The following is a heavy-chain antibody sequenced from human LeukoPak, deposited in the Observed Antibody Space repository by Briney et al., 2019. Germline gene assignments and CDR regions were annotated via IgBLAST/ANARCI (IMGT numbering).Heavy chain of an antibody. CDR1: GCSRRTRGMC. D-gene: IGHD3-22*01. CDR2: IVWDGDK. J-gene: IGHJ4*02. CDR3: ARMVRVVVATTAACYFDE. Sequence: SGPSLVNPPHTLTLTCTFSGCSRRTRGMCVNWIRQPPGKALEWLPRIVWDGDKYYSTSLKTRLTLSKDTSKNQVVLTMTDMDPVDTATYYCARMVRVVVATTAACYFDEGGQGSLLTVS. V-gene: IGHV2-70*11.